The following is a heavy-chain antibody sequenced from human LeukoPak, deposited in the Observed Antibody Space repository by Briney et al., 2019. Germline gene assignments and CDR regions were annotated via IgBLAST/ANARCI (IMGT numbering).Heavy chain of an antibody. CDR3: ARLYLVGAQTDFGY. Sequence: PSETLSLTCTVSGGSVSSGGSVSSGSYYWSWIRQPPGKGLEWIGYIHNSGSTNYNPSLKSRVTISIDTSKNQFSLKLSSVTAADTAVYYCARLYLVGAQTDFGYWGQGTLVTVSS. CDR2: IHNSGST. V-gene: IGHV4-61*01. J-gene: IGHJ4*02. D-gene: IGHD1-26*01. CDR1: GGSVSSGGSVSSGSYY.